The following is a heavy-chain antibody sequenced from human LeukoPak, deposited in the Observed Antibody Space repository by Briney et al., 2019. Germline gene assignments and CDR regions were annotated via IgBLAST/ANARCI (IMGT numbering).Heavy chain of an antibody. J-gene: IGHJ4*02. CDR3: AKDYSSSWYYVY. CDR2: IRYDGSNK. CDR1: GFTFDDYG. Sequence: GGSLRLSCAASGFTFDDYGMSWVRQAPGKGLEWVAFIRYDGSNKYYADSVKGRFTISRDNSKNTLYLQMNSLRAEDTAVYYCAKDYSSSWYYVYWGQGTLVTVSS. D-gene: IGHD6-13*01. V-gene: IGHV3-30*02.